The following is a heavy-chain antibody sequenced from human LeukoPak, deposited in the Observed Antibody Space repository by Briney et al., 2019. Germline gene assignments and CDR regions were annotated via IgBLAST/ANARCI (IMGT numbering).Heavy chain of an antibody. CDR1: GGSISSSSYY. J-gene: IGHJ4*02. V-gene: IGHV3-11*04. CDR3: ATLTVASPFDY. CDR2: ISPTGSTM. D-gene: IGHD5-12*01. Sequence: LSLTCTVSGGSISSSSYYWGWIRQAPGKGLEWVSYISPTGSTMYYADSVKGRFTISRDNAKNSLYLQMNSLRAEDTAVYYCATLTVASPFDYWGQGALVTVSS.